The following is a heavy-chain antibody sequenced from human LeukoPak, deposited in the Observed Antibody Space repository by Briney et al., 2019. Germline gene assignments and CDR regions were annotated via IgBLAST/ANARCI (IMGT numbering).Heavy chain of an antibody. Sequence: GGSLRLSCAASGFTVSSNYMSWVRQAPGKRLEWVSVIYSGGSTYYADSVKGRFTISRDNSKNTLYLQMNSLRAEDTAVYYCAGEGGHTYDAFDIWGQGTMVTVSS. J-gene: IGHJ3*02. CDR1: GFTVSSNY. D-gene: IGHD2-2*02. CDR2: IYSGGST. CDR3: AGEGGHTYDAFDI. V-gene: IGHV3-66*01.